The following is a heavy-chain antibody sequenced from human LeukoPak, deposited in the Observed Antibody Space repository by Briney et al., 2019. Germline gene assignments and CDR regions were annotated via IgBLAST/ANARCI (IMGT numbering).Heavy chain of an antibody. CDR3: ATEHWGPNS. CDR1: GFTFSSYG. J-gene: IGHJ4*02. D-gene: IGHD3-16*01. V-gene: IGHV3-30*03. Sequence: PGRSLRLSCAASGFTFSSYGMHWVRQAPGKGLEWVAVISYDGSNKYYADSVKGRFTISRDNSKNTLYLQMNSLRGEDTALYYCATEHWGPNSWGQGTLVTVSS. CDR2: ISYDGSNK.